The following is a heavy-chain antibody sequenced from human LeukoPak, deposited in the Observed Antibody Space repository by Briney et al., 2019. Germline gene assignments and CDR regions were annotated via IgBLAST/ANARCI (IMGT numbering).Heavy chain of an antibody. J-gene: IGHJ5*02. CDR1: GYTFTSYG. V-gene: IGHV1-18*01. CDR3: TRDRVGATSWFDP. D-gene: IGHD1-26*01. Sequence: GASVKVSCKASGYTFTSYGIGWVRQAPGQGLEWMGWISAYNGNTNYAQKLQGRVTMTTDTSTSTAYMELRSLRSDDTAVYYCTRDRVGATSWFDPWGQGTLVTVSS. CDR2: ISAYNGNT.